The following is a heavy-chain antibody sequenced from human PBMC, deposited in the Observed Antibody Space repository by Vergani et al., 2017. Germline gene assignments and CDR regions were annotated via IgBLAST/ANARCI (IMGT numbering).Heavy chain of an antibody. V-gene: IGHV4-61*02. Sequence: QVQLHESGPGLVKPSQTLSLTCTVSGGSITSGSFYWSWIRQPAGKGLEWIGRIHSSGTTNYNPSLKSRVTLSVDTSKNQFSLKMSSVTAADTAVYYCSRDSWTSLLRGVSWFDTWGQGTLVSVSS. CDR3: SRDSWTSLLRGVSWFDT. J-gene: IGHJ5*02. D-gene: IGHD3-10*01. CDR1: GGSITSGSFY. CDR2: IHSSGTT.